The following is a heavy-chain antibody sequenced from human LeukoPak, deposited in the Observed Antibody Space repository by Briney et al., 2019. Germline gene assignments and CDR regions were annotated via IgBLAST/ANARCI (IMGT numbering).Heavy chain of an antibody. Sequence: SETLSLTCAVYGGSFSGYYWSWIRQSPGKGLEWIGEINHSGSTNYNPSLKSRVTIPVDTSKNQFSLKLSSVTAADTAVYYCARGSKGYYYGSGRPFDYWGQGTLVTVSS. CDR2: INHSGST. CDR3: ARGSKGYYYGSGRPFDY. D-gene: IGHD3-10*01. J-gene: IGHJ4*02. V-gene: IGHV4-34*01. CDR1: GGSFSGYY.